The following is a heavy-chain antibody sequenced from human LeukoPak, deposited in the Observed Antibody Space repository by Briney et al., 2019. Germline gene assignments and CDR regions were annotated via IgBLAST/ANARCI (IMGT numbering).Heavy chain of an antibody. Sequence: GGSLRLSCAASGFTFSSYWMHWVRQAPGKGLVWVSRINSDGSSTSYADSVKGRFTISRDNAKNTLYLQMNSLRAEDTAVYCCAQLEPYGDYGFDYWGQGTLVTVSS. CDR3: AQLEPYGDYGFDY. CDR2: INSDGSST. CDR1: GFTFSSYW. V-gene: IGHV3-74*01. D-gene: IGHD4-17*01. J-gene: IGHJ4*02.